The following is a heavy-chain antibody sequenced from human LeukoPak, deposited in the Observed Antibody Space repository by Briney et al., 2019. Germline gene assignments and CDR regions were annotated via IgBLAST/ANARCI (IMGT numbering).Heavy chain of an antibody. CDR1: GGTFSSYA. V-gene: IGHV1-69*05. Sequence: SVKVSCKASGGTFSSYAISWVRQAPGQGLEWMGGIIPIFGTANYAQKFQGRVTITTDESTSTAYMELSSLRSEDTAVYYCARVGATTIFGVVTPLGFDPWGQGTLVTVSS. CDR3: ARVGATTIFGVVTPLGFDP. D-gene: IGHD3-3*01. CDR2: IIPIFGTA. J-gene: IGHJ5*02.